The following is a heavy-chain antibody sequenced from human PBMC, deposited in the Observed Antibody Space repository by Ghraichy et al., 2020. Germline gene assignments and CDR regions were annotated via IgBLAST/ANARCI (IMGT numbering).Heavy chain of an antibody. CDR1: GFIFSDYY. D-gene: IGHD2-15*01. V-gene: IGHV3-11*06. CDR3: ARGPRRNCSGGTCYFGFDY. J-gene: IGHJ4*02. Sequence: GGSLRLSCAASGFIFSDYYMSWIRQAPGKGLEWVSYISSSSIYTNYADSVKGRFTISRDNAKNSLYLQMNSLRAEDTAVYYCARGPRRNCSGGTCYFGFDYWGQGTLVTVSS. CDR2: ISSSSIYT.